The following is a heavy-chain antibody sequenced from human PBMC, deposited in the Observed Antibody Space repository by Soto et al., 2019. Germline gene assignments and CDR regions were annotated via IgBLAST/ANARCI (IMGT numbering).Heavy chain of an antibody. Sequence: QLQLQESCPGLVRPSEALSLTCTVSGGSISSLAYYWGWIRQTPGKGLEWIGTVYYNEDTSYNPSLKSPVTISVDTAKTQFSLNLRSVTAADTAIYFCARRERYYGSPGCFDPWGQGTLVTVSS. CDR1: GGSISSLAYY. D-gene: IGHD3-10*01. V-gene: IGHV4-39*01. J-gene: IGHJ5*02. CDR3: ARRERYYGSPGCFDP. CDR2: VYYNEDT.